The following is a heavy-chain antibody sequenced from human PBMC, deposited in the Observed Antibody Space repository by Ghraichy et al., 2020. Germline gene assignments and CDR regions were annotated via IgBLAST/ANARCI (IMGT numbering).Heavy chain of an antibody. CDR3: ARHVTGTGPFDF. V-gene: IGHV4-39*01. J-gene: IGHJ4*02. CDR1: GGSISSISHF. Sequence: SETLSLTCTVSGGSISSISHFWGWIRQAPGGGLEWLGSIYNSGTTYYNASLKSRVTISNDTSKNQFSLILTSVTASDAAVYFCARHVTGTGPFDFWGQGTLVTVSS. CDR2: IYNSGTT. D-gene: IGHD1-1*01.